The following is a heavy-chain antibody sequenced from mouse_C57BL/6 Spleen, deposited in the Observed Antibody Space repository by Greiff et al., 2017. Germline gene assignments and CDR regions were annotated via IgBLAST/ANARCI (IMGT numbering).Heavy chain of an antibody. V-gene: IGHV1-52*01. CDR2: IDPSDSET. Sequence: QVHVKQPGAELVRPGSSVKLSCKASGYTFTSYWMHWVKQRPIQGLEWIGNIDPSDSETHYNQKFKDKATLTVDKSSSTAYMQLSSLTSEDSAVYYCARGKAYYSNYDYFDYWGQGTTLTVSS. CDR1: GYTFTSYW. J-gene: IGHJ2*01. CDR3: ARGKAYYSNYDYFDY. D-gene: IGHD2-5*01.